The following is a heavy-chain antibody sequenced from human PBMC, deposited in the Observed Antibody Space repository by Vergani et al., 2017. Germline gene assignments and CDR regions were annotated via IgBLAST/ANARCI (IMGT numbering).Heavy chain of an antibody. CDR2: VSFRGAT. V-gene: IGHV4-59*02. CDR1: GASVNSYY. CDR3: ASSRIYYGAGSTDY. D-gene: IGHD3-10*01. Sequence: QVKLQESGPGLVKPSETLSLTCTVSGASVNSYYWSWIRDPRGKGLVWMGYVSFRGATLYDPSINCLMTISLNTSSNQFSLYLTSVTAADTAAYYCASSRIYYGAGSTDYWGQGTLVTVSS. J-gene: IGHJ4*02.